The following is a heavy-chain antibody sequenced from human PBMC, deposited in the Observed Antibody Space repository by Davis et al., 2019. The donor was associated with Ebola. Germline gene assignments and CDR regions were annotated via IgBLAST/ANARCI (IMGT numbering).Heavy chain of an antibody. CDR1: GGSISGYY. CDR2: IHYTGST. V-gene: IGHV4-59*08. CDR3: ARATGDLYYYGMDV. J-gene: IGHJ6*04. D-gene: IGHD7-27*01. Sequence: SETLSLTCTVSGGSISGYYWSWIRQPPGKGMEWIGYIHYTGSTHYNPSLQSRVTISVDTSKNQFSLNLSSVTAADTAVYYCARATGDLYYYGMDVWGKGTTVTVSS.